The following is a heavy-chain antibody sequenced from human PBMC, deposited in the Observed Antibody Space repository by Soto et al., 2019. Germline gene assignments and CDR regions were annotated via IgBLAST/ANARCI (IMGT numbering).Heavy chain of an antibody. CDR3: AKGVKISVSESLDYYYYYYMDV. V-gene: IGHV3-23*01. CDR1: GFTFSSYG. J-gene: IGHJ6*03. CDR2: IGGSGGST. D-gene: IGHD3-16*02. Sequence: GGSLRLSCAASGFTFSSYGMNWVRQAPGKGLEWVSSISAIGGSGGSTYYADSVKGRFTISRDNSKKTLFLQMNSLRAEETAVYYCAKGVKISVSESLDYYYYYYMDVWGKGTTVTVSS.